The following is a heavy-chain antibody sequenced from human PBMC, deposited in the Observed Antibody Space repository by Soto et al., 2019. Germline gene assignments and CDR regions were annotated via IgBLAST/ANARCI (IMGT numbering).Heavy chain of an antibody. CDR3: ARASRVWGSPPDS. V-gene: IGHV4-59*01. D-gene: IGHD3-16*01. Sequence: PSETLSLTCTVSGASISDYYWTWIRQPPGKGLEWIGYMHYSGSTNYNPSLKGRVTISVDTSKNQFSLNLTSVTAADTAVYYCARASRVWGSPPDSWGQGTLVTVSS. CDR2: MHYSGST. CDR1: GASISDYY. J-gene: IGHJ5*01.